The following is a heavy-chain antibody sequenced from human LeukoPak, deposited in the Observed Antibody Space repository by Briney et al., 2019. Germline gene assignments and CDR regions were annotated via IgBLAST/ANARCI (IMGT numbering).Heavy chain of an antibody. V-gene: IGHV3-23*01. Sequence: SGGSLRLSCAASGFTFSSYAMSWVRQAPGKGLEWVSAISGSGGSTYYADSVKGRFTISRDNSKNTLYLQMNSLITDDTAVCYCTTAPASLDYWGQGTLVTVSS. CDR1: GFTFSSYA. CDR3: TTAPASLDY. CDR2: ISGSGGST. J-gene: IGHJ4*02.